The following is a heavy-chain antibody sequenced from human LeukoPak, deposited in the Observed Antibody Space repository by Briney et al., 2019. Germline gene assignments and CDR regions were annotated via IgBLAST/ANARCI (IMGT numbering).Heavy chain of an antibody. Sequence: PSETLSLTCTVSGGSISSSSYYWGWIRQPPGKGLEWIGSMYYSGNTYYNPSLKSRVTISVDKSKNQFSLKLSSVTAADTAVYYCARIFHGSGSSFDPWGQGTLVTVSS. J-gene: IGHJ5*02. CDR2: MYYSGNT. CDR1: GGSISSSSYY. V-gene: IGHV4-39*07. CDR3: ARIFHGSGSSFDP. D-gene: IGHD3-3*01.